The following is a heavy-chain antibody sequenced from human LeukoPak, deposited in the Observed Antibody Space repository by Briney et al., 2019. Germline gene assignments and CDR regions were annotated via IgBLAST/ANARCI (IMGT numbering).Heavy chain of an antibody. Sequence: ASVKVSCKASGYTFTSYDINWVRQATGQGLEWMGWMNPNSGNTGYAQKFQGRVTITRNTSISTAYMELSSLRSEDTAVYYCARMILRRYCTNGVCYTAGYFDYWGQGTLVTVSS. J-gene: IGHJ4*02. V-gene: IGHV1-8*03. CDR2: MNPNSGNT. CDR1: GYTFTSYD. CDR3: ARMILRRYCTNGVCYTAGYFDY. D-gene: IGHD2-8*01.